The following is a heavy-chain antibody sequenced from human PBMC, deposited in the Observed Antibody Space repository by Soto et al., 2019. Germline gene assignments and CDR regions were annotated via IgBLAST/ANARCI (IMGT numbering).Heavy chain of an antibody. CDR1: GDTVSSNSAA. J-gene: IGHJ5*02. Sequence: PSQTLSLTCVGSGDTVSSNSAAWNWIRQSPSGGLEWLGRTYYRSRFFSDYAESVKSRIIINPDASKNQFSLQLKSVTPEDTAVYYCVRDRYSSSGWFDPWGQGTPVTVSS. CDR2: TYYRSRFFS. V-gene: IGHV6-1*01. D-gene: IGHD3-10*01. CDR3: VRDRYSSSGWFDP.